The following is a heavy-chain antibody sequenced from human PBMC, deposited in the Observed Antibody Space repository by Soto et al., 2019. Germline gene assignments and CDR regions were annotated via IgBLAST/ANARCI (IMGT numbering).Heavy chain of an antibody. CDR2: ISSNGGST. V-gene: IGHV3-64D*06. D-gene: IGHD5-18*01. CDR1: GFTFSTYA. Sequence: GGSLRLSCSASGFTFSTYAMHWVRQTPGKGLEYVSAISSNGGSTYYADSVKGRFTISRDNSKNTVYLQMSSLTAEDTAVFFCVRSRSRGFNYRYMDFWGQGTQVTVSS. CDR3: VRSRSRGFNYRYMDF. J-gene: IGHJ4*02.